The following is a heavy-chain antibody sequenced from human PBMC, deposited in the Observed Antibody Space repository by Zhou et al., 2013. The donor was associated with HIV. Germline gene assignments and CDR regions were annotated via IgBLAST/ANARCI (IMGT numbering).Heavy chain of an antibody. Sequence: QVQLVQSGAEVKKPGSSVKVSCKASGGSFSSFVINWVRQAPGQGLEWVGIINPSDGTTAYAQKFQGRVTMTRDSITSTVFLQLRGLRTDDTAVYFCASGXHWLIWGRPTGPVGSVGGQG. V-gene: IGHV1-46*01. CDR2: INPSDGTT. D-gene: IGHD1-1*01. CDR3: ASGXHWLIWGRPTGPVGSV. CDR1: GGSFSSFV. J-gene: IGHJ1*01.